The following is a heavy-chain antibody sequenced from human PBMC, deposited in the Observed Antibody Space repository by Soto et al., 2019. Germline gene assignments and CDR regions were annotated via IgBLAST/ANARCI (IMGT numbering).Heavy chain of an antibody. CDR3: AGAVSDFDVRRYRTSYFDQ. Sequence: SETLSLTCTVSGASVSTGVYYWTWIRQHPGKGLEWIGYIDNTGSAYYNPSLTGRVDISVDTSKNQFSLNLQSWTAADTAFYYCAGAVSDFDVRRYRTSYFDQWGQGILVTVSS. CDR1: GASVSTGVYY. J-gene: IGHJ4*02. D-gene: IGHD3-10*02. CDR2: IDNTGSA. V-gene: IGHV4-31*03.